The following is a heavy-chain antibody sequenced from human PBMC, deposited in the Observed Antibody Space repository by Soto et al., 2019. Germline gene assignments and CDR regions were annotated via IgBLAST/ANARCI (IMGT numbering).Heavy chain of an antibody. J-gene: IGHJ4*02. Sequence: EVQLVESGGGLVKPGGSLRLSCAASGFIFSNDWMSWVRQAPGKGLEWVGRIKSKTNGGTVDYAAVVKGRFTISRDDSKNMLYLRMNSLRTEDTAVYYCPTEVSWEPPIWGQGTLVTVSS. D-gene: IGHD1-26*01. CDR2: IKSKTNGGTV. CDR3: PTEVSWEPPI. CDR1: GFIFSNDW. V-gene: IGHV3-15*01.